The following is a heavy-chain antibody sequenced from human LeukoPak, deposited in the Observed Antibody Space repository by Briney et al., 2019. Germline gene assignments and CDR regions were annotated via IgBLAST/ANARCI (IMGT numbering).Heavy chain of an antibody. Sequence: PGGSLRLSCAASGFTFDDYAMHWVRQAPGKGLEWVSGISWNSGSIGYADSVKGRFTISRDNAKNSLYLQMNSLRAEDTALYYCAKDIYKRNRNYYYGMDVWGQGTTVTVSS. CDR3: AKDIYKRNRNYYYGMDV. J-gene: IGHJ6*02. D-gene: IGHD3-10*01. CDR2: ISWNSGSI. V-gene: IGHV3-9*01. CDR1: GFTFDDYA.